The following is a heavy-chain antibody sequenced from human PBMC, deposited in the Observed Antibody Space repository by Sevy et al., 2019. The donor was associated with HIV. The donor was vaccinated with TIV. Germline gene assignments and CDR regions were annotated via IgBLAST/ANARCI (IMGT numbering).Heavy chain of an antibody. V-gene: IGHV3-23*01. Sequence: GGSVRLSCAASGFTFRSYVMNWVRQAPGKGPEWGSGISGSGGSTCYADSVKGRFTIPRDNSKDTGYLQMNSLRAEDTAVYYCAKDGGVGATHFDYWGQGTLVTVSS. J-gene: IGHJ4*02. CDR2: ISGSGGST. CDR3: AKDGGVGATHFDY. D-gene: IGHD1-26*01. CDR1: GFTFRSYV.